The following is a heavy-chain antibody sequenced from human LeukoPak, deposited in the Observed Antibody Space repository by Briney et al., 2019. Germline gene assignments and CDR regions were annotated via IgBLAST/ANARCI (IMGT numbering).Heavy chain of an antibody. CDR3: ARGSALTMGIDP. CDR1: GGAFSGYF. V-gene: IGHV4-34*01. J-gene: IGHJ5*01. D-gene: IGHD3-10*01. Sequence: SETLSLTCDVYGGAFSGYFWTWIRQPPGKGLEWIGEINYSGSTNCNPSLKSRVTISVDTSKNQFSLNLTSVTAADTATYYCARGSALTMGIDPWGQGTLVTVSS. CDR2: INYSGST.